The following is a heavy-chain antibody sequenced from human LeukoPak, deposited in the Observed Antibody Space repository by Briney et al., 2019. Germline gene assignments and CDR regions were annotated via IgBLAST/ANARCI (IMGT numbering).Heavy chain of an antibody. Sequence: WASVKVSCKASGGTFSSYAISWVRQAPGQGLEWMGGIIPIFGTANYAQKFQGRVTITADKSTSTAYMELSSLRSEDTAVYYCARDRSSSGWYNDYWGQGTLVTVSS. CDR2: IIPIFGTA. J-gene: IGHJ4*02. CDR1: GGTFSSYA. D-gene: IGHD6-19*01. V-gene: IGHV1-69*06. CDR3: ARDRSSSGWYNDY.